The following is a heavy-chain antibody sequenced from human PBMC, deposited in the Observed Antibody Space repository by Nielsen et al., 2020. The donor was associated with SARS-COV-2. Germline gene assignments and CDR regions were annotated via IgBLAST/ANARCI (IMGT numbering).Heavy chain of an antibody. CDR2: IPYDGSNT. V-gene: IGHV3-30*18. J-gene: IGHJ3*02. CDR1: GFRFNTYG. Sequence: GGSLRLSCAASGFRFNTYGMHWVRQAPGKGLEWVAIIPYDGSNTYYADSVKGRFTISRDNSKNTLYLQMNSLRPEDTAVYYCAKDITVADDASDIWGQGTMVTVSS. D-gene: IGHD6-19*01. CDR3: AKDITVADDASDI.